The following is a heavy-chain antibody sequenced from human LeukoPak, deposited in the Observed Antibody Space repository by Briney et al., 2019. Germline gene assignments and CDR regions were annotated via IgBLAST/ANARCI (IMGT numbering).Heavy chain of an antibody. Sequence: PGGSLRLSCAASGFTFSSYGMHWVRQAPGKGLEWVAVIWYDGSNKYYADSVKGRFTISGDNSKNTLYLQMNSLRAEDTAVYYCARDGMTTVTLYYFDYWGQGTLVTVSS. J-gene: IGHJ4*02. V-gene: IGHV3-33*01. CDR1: GFTFSSYG. CDR3: ARDGMTTVTLYYFDY. CDR2: IWYDGSNK. D-gene: IGHD4-17*01.